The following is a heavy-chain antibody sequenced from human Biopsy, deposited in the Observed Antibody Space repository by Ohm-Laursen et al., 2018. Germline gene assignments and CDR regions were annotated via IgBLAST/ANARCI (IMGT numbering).Heavy chain of an antibody. D-gene: IGHD3-22*01. V-gene: IGHV3-33*01. J-gene: IGHJ4*02. CDR3: ARDAEEFDSSGPRFDY. CDR2: IWSDGNNK. CDR1: GFTFSRHG. Sequence: SLRLSCSASGFTFSRHGMHWVHQAPGKGLEWVAVIWSDGNNKYYADSVKGRFTISRDTSRNTLYMQMNSLRVEDTALYYCARDAEEFDSSGPRFDYWGQGTLVTVSS.